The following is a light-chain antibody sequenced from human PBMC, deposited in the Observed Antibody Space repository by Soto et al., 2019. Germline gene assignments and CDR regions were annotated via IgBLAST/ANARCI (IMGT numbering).Light chain of an antibody. CDR3: GSYTSSSSVV. J-gene: IGLJ2*01. CDR1: SSDVGGYNY. Sequence: QSALTQPASVSGSPGQSITISCTGTSSDVGGYNYVSWYQQHPGKAPKLVIYDVSIRPSGVSYRFSGSKSGNTASLTISGLHGEDEADYYCGSYTSSSSVVFGGGTKLTVL. V-gene: IGLV2-14*01. CDR2: DVS.